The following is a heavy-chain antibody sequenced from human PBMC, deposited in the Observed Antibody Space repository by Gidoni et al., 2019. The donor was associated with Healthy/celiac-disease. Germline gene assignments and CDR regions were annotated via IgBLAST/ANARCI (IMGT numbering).Heavy chain of an antibody. CDR2: ISSSSSYT. J-gene: IGHJ5*02. D-gene: IGHD4-17*01. V-gene: IGHV3-11*06. Sequence: QVQLVESGGGLVKPGGSLRLSCAASGFTFSDYYMSWIRQAPGKGLEWVSYISSSSSYTNYADSVKGRFTISRDNAKNSLYLQMNSLRAEDTAVYYCAREATGDYLNWFDPWGQGTLVTVSS. CDR1: GFTFSDYY. CDR3: AREATGDYLNWFDP.